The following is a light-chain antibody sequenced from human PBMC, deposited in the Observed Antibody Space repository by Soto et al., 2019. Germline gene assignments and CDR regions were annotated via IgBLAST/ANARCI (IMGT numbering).Light chain of an antibody. Sequence: DIQMTQSPSSLSASVGDRVTITCRASQSISSYLNWYQQKPGKAPKLLIYAASSLQSGLPSRFSGSRSWTDFTLTIISRQPEDFATYYCQQSYSTPYTFGQGTKLEIK. CDR3: QQSYSTPYT. CDR2: AAS. V-gene: IGKV1-39*01. J-gene: IGKJ2*01. CDR1: QSISSY.